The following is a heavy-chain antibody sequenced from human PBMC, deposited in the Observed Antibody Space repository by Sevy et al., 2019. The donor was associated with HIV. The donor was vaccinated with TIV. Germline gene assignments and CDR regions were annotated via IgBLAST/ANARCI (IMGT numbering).Heavy chain of an antibody. CDR1: GFTFSSYW. D-gene: IGHD3-9*01. CDR3: ARDPNYDILTGYGMDV. J-gene: IGHJ6*02. V-gene: IGHV3-74*01. Sequence: GGCLRLSCAASGFTFSSYWMHWVRQAPGKGLVWVSRINSDGSSTSYADSVKGRFTISRDNAKNTLYLQMNSLRAEDTAVYYCARDPNYDILTGYGMDVWGQGTTVTVSS. CDR2: INSDGSST.